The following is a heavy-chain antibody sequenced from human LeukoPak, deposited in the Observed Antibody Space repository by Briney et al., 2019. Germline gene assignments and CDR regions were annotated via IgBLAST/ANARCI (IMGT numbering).Heavy chain of an antibody. J-gene: IGHJ5*02. CDR1: GGSISSHY. D-gene: IGHD3-3*01. Sequence: SETLSLTYTVSGGSISSHYWSWIRQPPGKGLEWFGYIYYSGSTNYNPSLKSRVTISVDTSKNQFSLKLSSVTAADTAVYYCARVTIFGVVIWFDPWGQGTLVTVSS. CDR2: IYYSGST. V-gene: IGHV4-59*11. CDR3: ARVTIFGVVIWFDP.